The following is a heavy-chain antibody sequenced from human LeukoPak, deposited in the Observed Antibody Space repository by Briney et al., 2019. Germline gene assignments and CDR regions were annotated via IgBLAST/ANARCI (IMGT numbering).Heavy chain of an antibody. CDR2: IIPIFGTA. V-gene: IGHV1-69*05. Sequence: VASVKVSCKASGGTFSSYAISWVRQAPGQGLEWMGRIIPIFGTANYAQKFQGRVTITTDESTSTAYMELSSLRSEDTAVYYCATPRYSSSLPYYYMDAWGKGTTVTVSS. CDR3: ATPRYSSSLPYYYMDA. D-gene: IGHD6-6*01. CDR1: GGTFSSYA. J-gene: IGHJ6*03.